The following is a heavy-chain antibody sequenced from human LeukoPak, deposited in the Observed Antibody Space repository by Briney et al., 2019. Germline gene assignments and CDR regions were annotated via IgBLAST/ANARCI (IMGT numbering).Heavy chain of an antibody. CDR2: MFYGGTT. Sequence: SSETLSLTCTVSGDSLSRSSWSWIRQSPGGGLEWIGYMFYGGTTNHNPSLKGRVTMSMVTSKDQFSLSLSSVTAADTAVYYCAGYATTVTTNDYWGQGTLVTVSS. J-gene: IGHJ4*02. CDR1: GDSLSRSS. D-gene: IGHD4-17*01. CDR3: AGYATTVTTNDY. V-gene: IGHV4-59*08.